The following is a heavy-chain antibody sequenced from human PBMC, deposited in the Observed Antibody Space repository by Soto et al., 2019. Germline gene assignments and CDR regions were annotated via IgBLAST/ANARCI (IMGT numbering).Heavy chain of an antibody. Sequence: EVQLVESGGGLVQPGGSLRLSCAASGFTFSSYSMNWVRQAPGKGLEWVSYISSSSSTIYYADSVKGRFTISRDNVKXXLHLQMNSLRDEDTAVYYCSRDDWSVGSCYSGLDYWGQGTLVTVSS. V-gene: IGHV3-48*02. J-gene: IGHJ4*02. D-gene: IGHD2-15*01. CDR3: SRDDWSVGSCYSGLDY. CDR1: GFTFSSYS. CDR2: ISSSSSTI.